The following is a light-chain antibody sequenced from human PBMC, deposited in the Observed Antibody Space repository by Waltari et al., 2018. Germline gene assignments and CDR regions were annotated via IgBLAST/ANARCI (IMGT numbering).Light chain of an antibody. V-gene: IGLV2-14*03. CDR2: DVI. CDR3: CSFTSSSTWV. J-gene: IGLJ3*02. Sequence: QSALTQPASVSGSPGQSITISCTGPNSDVGGYNYVSWYQQRPGNAPKLMIYDVINRPSGVSNRFSGSKSGNTASLTISGLQAEDEADYYCCSFTSSSTWVFGGGTKLTVL. CDR1: NSDVGGYNY.